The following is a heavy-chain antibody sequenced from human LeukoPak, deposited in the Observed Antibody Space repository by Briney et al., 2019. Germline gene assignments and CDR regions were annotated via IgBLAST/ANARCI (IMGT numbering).Heavy chain of an antibody. CDR1: GFTFSTYG. D-gene: IGHD3-10*01. Sequence: PGGSLRLSCAASGFTFSTYGTHWVRQAPGKGLEWVAVISYDGSNKYYADSVKGRFTISRDNSKNTLYLQMNSLRAEDTAVYYCAKDLHYGSADYWGQGTLVTVSS. CDR2: ISYDGSNK. CDR3: AKDLHYGSADY. J-gene: IGHJ4*02. V-gene: IGHV3-30*18.